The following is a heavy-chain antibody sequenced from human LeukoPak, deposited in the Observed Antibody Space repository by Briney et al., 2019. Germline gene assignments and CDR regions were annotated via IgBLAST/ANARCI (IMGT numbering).Heavy chain of an antibody. CDR3: ARDGWENDFWSRGAFDI. J-gene: IGHJ3*02. CDR1: GYTFTSYY. D-gene: IGHD3-3*01. V-gene: IGHV1-46*01. CDR2: INPSGGST. Sequence: GASVKVSCKASGYTFTSYYMHWVRQAPGKGLEWMGIINPSGGSTSYAQKFQGRVTMTRDTSTSTVYMELSSLRSEDTAVYYCARDGWENDFWSRGAFDIWGQGTMVTVSS.